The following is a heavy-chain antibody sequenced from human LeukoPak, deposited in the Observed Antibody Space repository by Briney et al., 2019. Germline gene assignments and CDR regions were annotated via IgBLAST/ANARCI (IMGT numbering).Heavy chain of an antibody. Sequence: ASVKVSCKASGYTFTSYGISWVRQAPGQGLEWMGWISAYNGNTNYAQKLQGRVTMTTDTSTSTAYMELRSLRSDDTAVYYCARLPENCGGDCHFDYWGQGTLVTVSS. CDR1: GYTFTSYG. V-gene: IGHV1-18*01. CDR2: ISAYNGNT. CDR3: ARLPENCGGDCHFDY. J-gene: IGHJ4*02. D-gene: IGHD2-21*02.